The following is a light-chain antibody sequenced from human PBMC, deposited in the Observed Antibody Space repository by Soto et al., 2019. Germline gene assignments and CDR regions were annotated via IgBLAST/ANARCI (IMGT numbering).Light chain of an antibody. V-gene: IGKV3-11*01. CDR1: QSISTY. CDR3: QHYNNWPPWT. CDR2: HAS. J-gene: IGKJ1*01. Sequence: EIVLTQSPATLSLSPGERATLSCRASQSISTYLAWYQQKPGQTPRLLIYHASNRATGIPARFSGSGSGTDFTLTISSLQSEDFAIYYCQHYNNWPPWTFGQGTKV.